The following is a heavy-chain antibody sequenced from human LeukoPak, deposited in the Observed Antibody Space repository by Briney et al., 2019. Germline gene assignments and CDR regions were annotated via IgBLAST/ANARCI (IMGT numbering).Heavy chain of an antibody. V-gene: IGHV3-9*01. CDR2: ISWNSGSI. CDR3: AKDMGYGSGSYHYYFYYGMDV. J-gene: IGHJ6*02. Sequence: GGSLRLSCAASGFTFDDYAMHWVRQAPGKGLERVSGISWNSGSIGYADSVKGRFTISRDNAKTSLYLQMNSLRAEDTALYYCAKDMGYGSGSYHYYFYYGMDVWGQGTTVTVSS. D-gene: IGHD3-10*01. CDR1: GFTFDDYA.